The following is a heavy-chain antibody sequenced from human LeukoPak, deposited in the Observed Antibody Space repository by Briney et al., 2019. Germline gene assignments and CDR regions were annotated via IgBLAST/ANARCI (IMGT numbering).Heavy chain of an antibody. V-gene: IGHV1-2*02. D-gene: IGHD5-12*01. Sequence: RASVKVSCKASGYTFTGYYMHWVRQAPGQGLEWMGWINPNSGGTNYAQKFQGRVTMTRDTSISTAYMELSRLRSDDTAVYYCARSGQRRVATIDPNYFDYWGQGTLVTVSS. J-gene: IGHJ4*02. CDR1: GYTFTGYY. CDR3: ARSGQRRVATIDPNYFDY. CDR2: INPNSGGT.